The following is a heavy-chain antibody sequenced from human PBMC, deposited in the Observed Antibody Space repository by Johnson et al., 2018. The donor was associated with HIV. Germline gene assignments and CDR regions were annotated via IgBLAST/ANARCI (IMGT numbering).Heavy chain of an antibody. V-gene: IGHV3-30*02. CDR1: GFTFSSYG. Sequence: QVQLVESGGGVVQPGGSLRLSCAASGFTFSSYGMHWVRQAPGKGLELVAFIRYDGSNKYYTDSVKGRFTISRDNSKNTLYLQMGSLRAEDMAVYYCARGGGVVGNAFDIWGQGTMVTVSS. J-gene: IGHJ3*02. CDR2: IRYDGSNK. CDR3: ARGGGVVGNAFDI. D-gene: IGHD1-26*01.